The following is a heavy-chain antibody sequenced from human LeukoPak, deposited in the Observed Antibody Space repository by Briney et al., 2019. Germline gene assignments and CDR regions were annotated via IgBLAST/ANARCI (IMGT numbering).Heavy chain of an antibody. V-gene: IGHV4-38-2*01. CDR1: GYSISSGHY. CDR3: ASSYSSGTYNWFDP. Sequence: SETPSLTCAVSGYSISSGHYWGWIGQPPGKGLEWIGSIYHSGRAHYNPSLKSRVTISVDTSKNQFSLKLSSVTAADTAVYYCASSYSSGTYNWFDPWGQGTLVTVS. J-gene: IGHJ5*02. CDR2: IYHSGRA. D-gene: IGHD3-22*01.